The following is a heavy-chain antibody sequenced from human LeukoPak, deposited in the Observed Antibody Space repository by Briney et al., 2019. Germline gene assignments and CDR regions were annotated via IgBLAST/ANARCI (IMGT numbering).Heavy chain of an antibody. CDR2: ISISRTKT. J-gene: IGHJ4*02. CDR3: ANEIRPNDY. CDR1: EFDFSTHA. V-gene: IGHV3-23*01. D-gene: IGHD4-17*01. Sequence: GGSLRLSCAASEFDFSTHAMTWVRQAPGKGLEWVSAISISRTKTYYADSVKGRFTISRDNSKNTLYLQMYSLRAEDTAVYYCANEIRPNDYWGQGTLVTVSS.